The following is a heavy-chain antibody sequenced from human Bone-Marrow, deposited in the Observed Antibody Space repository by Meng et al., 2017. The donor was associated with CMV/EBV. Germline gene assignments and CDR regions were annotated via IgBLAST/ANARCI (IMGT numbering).Heavy chain of an antibody. D-gene: IGHD2-21*01. V-gene: IGHV3-7*01. CDR2: IKQDGSEK. Sequence: GGSLRLSCAASGFTFNTYWMTWVRQPPGKGLGWVANIKQDGSEKYYVDSVKGRFTISRDNAKNSLYLQMNSLRAEDTAVYYCARFVGCGGDCYRPAEYFQHWGQGTLVTVSS. CDR3: ARFVGCGGDCYRPAEYFQH. J-gene: IGHJ1*01. CDR1: GFTFNTYW.